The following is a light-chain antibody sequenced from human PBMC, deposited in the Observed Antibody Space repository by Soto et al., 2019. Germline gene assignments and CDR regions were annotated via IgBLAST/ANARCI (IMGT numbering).Light chain of an antibody. CDR1: QSLVYSDGNTY. CDR2: KVS. Sequence: DVVMTQSPLSLPVTLGQPASISCRSRQSLVYSDGNTYLNWFQQRPGQSPRRLIYKVSNRYSWVQDRFCGSGSGTDFTLTISMVEAEDVGVYYCMQATRGLTFGGGTKVEIK. J-gene: IGKJ4*01. CDR3: MQATRGLT. V-gene: IGKV2-30*01.